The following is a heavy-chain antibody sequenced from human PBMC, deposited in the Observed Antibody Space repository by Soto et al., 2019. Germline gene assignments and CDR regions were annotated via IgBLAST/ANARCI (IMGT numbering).Heavy chain of an antibody. Sequence: SETLSLTCTVSGGSISSSSYYWGWIRQPPGKGLEWIGSIYYSGSTYYNPSLKSRVTISVDTSKNQFSLKLSSVTAADTAVYYCARHGQSNRGSDWFDPWGHGTLVTVSS. J-gene: IGHJ5*02. D-gene: IGHD3-16*01. CDR3: ARHGQSNRGSDWFDP. CDR1: GGSISSSSYY. CDR2: IYYSGST. V-gene: IGHV4-39*01.